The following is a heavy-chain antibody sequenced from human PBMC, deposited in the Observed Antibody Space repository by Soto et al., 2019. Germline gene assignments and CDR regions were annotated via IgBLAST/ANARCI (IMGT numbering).Heavy chain of an antibody. CDR1: GYTFTSYA. J-gene: IGHJ3*02. CDR2: INAGNGNT. V-gene: IGHV1-3*01. D-gene: IGHD3-3*01. CDR3: ARPDGVDFAFDI. Sequence: VKVSCKASGYTFTSYAMHWVRQAPGQRLEWMGWINAGNGNTKYSQKFQGRVTITRDTSASTAYMELSSLRSEDTAVYYCARPDGVDFAFDIWGQGTMVTVSS.